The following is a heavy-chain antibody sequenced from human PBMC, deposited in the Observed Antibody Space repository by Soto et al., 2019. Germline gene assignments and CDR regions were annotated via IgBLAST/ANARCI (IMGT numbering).Heavy chain of an antibody. CDR1: GGSTSDSY. CDR3: VKNVAAVCTDWFGP. J-gene: IGHJ5*02. CDR2: IHSSGSN. D-gene: IGHD6-13*01. V-gene: IGHV4-4*07. Sequence: QVQLQESGPGLVKPSETLSLICTVSGGSTSDSYWSWIRQPATKRLEWIGRIHSSGSNFYNPSLKSRVDMALDRSKNQISLELRSVTVADTATYYCVKNVAAVCTDWFGPWGRGTLVTVS.